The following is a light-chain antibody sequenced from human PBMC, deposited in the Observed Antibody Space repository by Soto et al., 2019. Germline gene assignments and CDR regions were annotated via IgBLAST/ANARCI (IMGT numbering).Light chain of an antibody. CDR3: HQRQYWPPIT. Sequence: EIVMAQSPVTLSLSPGERATLSCRASQSASSSLAWYQQNPVQAPRLLIYDASTRATGIPARFSGSGSGTDFTLTISSLEPEDFAVYYCHQRQYWPPITFGQGTRLEIK. V-gene: IGKV3-11*01. CDR1: QSASSS. J-gene: IGKJ5*01. CDR2: DAS.